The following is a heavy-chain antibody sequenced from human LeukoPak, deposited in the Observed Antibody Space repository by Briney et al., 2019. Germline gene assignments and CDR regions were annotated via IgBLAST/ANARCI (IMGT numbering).Heavy chain of an antibody. J-gene: IGHJ4*02. CDR3: ARRFCSGGSCIPDF. CDR1: GYTFTDYK. Sequence: ASVKVSCKTSGYTFTDYKVYWVRQAPEQGLEWMGWINPKTGGTIYAQRFQGRVTMTKDTSITTAYMELRSLRFDDTAVYYCARRFCSGGSCIPDFWGQGTLVTVSS. CDR2: INPKTGGT. V-gene: IGHV1-2*02. D-gene: IGHD2-15*01.